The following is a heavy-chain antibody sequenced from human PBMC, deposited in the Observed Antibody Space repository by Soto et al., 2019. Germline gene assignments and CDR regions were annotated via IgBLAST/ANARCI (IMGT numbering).Heavy chain of an antibody. V-gene: IGHV3-30-3*01. Sequence: PGGSLRLSCAASGFTLRNYAMTWVRQAPGKGLEWVAVISYDGSNKYYADSVKGRFTISRDNSKNTLYLQMNSLRAEDTAVYYCARSTSLRRAFDIWGQGTRVTVSS. J-gene: IGHJ3*02. CDR2: ISYDGSNK. CDR1: GFTLRNYA. CDR3: ARSTSLRRAFDI.